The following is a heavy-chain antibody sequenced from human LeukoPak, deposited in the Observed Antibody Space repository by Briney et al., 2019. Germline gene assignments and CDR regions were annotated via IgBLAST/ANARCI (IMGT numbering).Heavy chain of an antibody. CDR1: GGTFSSYA. D-gene: IGHD4-17*01. Sequence: ASVKVSCKASGGTFSSYAISWVRQAPGQGLEWMGRIIPIFGTANYAQKFQGRVTITTDESTSTAYMELSSLRSEDTAVYYCARFYGDYSPTIDYWGQGTLVTVSS. CDR3: ARFYGDYSPTIDY. V-gene: IGHV1-69*05. J-gene: IGHJ4*02. CDR2: IIPIFGTA.